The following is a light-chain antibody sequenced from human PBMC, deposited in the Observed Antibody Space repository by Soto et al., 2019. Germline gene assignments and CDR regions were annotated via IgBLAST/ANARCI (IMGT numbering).Light chain of an antibody. CDR3: QQRHMWPIT. J-gene: IGKJ5*01. V-gene: IGKV3-11*01. CDR2: DAY. CDR1: QSFRGL. Sequence: EIEMTQSPATLSLAPGERATLSCRASQSFRGLLAWYQQKPGQAPRLLIYDAYNRATGIPPRFSGSGSGTDFTLTISSLEPEDSAVYYCQQRHMWPITFGQGTRLEIK.